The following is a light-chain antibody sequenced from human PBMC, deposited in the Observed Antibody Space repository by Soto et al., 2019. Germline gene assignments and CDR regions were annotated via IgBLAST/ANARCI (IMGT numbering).Light chain of an antibody. J-gene: IGKJ5*01. CDR3: QQYSQWPIT. V-gene: IGKV3-15*01. Sequence: EIVLTQAPATLSVSPGEGATLSCRASQSINNNYLAWYQQKPGQAPRLLIYGISTRATGVPARFSGSGSGPEFTLSISGLQSEDFAVYSCQQYSQWPITFGQGTRLEVK. CDR1: QSINNN. CDR2: GIS.